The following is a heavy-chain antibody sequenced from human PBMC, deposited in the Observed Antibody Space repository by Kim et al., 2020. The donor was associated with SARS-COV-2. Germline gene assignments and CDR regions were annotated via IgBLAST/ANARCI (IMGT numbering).Heavy chain of an antibody. D-gene: IGHD4-17*01. CDR1: GFTFSSYG. CDR3: ARDGGHGGDYGDYYYYGMDV. CDR2: IWYDGSNK. Sequence: GGSLRLSCAASGFTFSSYGMHWVRQAPGKGLEWVAVIWYDGSNKYYADSVKGRFTISRDNSKNTLYLQMNSLRAEDTAVYYCARDGGHGGDYGDYYYYGMDVWGQGPTVTVSS. J-gene: IGHJ6*02. V-gene: IGHV3-33*01.